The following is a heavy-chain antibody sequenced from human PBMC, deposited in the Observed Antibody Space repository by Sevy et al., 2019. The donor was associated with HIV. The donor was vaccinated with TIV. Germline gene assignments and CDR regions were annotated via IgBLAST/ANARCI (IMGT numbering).Heavy chain of an antibody. CDR2: ISGLSNYI. J-gene: IGHJ3*02. CDR3: ARRGPSTVYDAFDI. Sequence: GGSLRLSCAASGFTFNSFYMNWVRQAPGKGLEWVSSISGLSNYIFSADSLKGRFTISRDNAKNSLYLQMNSLRVEDTAVYYCARRGPSTVYDAFDIWGQGTMVTVSS. D-gene: IGHD4-17*01. CDR1: GFTFNSFY. V-gene: IGHV3-21*01.